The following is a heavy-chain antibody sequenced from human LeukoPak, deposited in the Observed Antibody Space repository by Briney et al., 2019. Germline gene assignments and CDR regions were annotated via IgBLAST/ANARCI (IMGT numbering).Heavy chain of an antibody. V-gene: IGHV4-34*01. CDR3: ARRYGSSWYFFDY. CDR1: GGSFSGYY. D-gene: IGHD6-13*01. Sequence: SETLSLTCAVYGGSFSGYYWSWIRQPPGKGLEWIGEINHSGSTNYNPSLKSRVTTSVDTSKNQFSLKLSSVTAADTAVYYCARRYGSSWYFFDYWGQGTLVTVSS. CDR2: INHSGST. J-gene: IGHJ4*02.